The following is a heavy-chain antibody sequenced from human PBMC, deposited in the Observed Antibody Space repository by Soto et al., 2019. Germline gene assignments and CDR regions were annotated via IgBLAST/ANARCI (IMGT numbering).Heavy chain of an antibody. CDR2: IWYDGSNK. J-gene: IGHJ6*02. CDR3: AREAVEMATKFKYYYYGMDV. Sequence: QVQLVESGGGVVQPGRSLRLSCAASGFTFSSYGMHWVRQAPGKGLEWVAVIWYDGSNKYYADSVKGRFTISRDNSKNPLYLQMNSLRAEDTAVYYCAREAVEMATKFKYYYYGMDVWGQGTTVTVSS. D-gene: IGHD5-12*01. CDR1: GFTFSSYG. V-gene: IGHV3-33*01.